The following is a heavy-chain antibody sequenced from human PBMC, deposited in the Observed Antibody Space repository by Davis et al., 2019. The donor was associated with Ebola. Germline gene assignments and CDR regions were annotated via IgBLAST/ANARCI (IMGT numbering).Heavy chain of an antibody. J-gene: IGHJ4*02. D-gene: IGHD3-3*01. CDR3: ARGFGAEATFDY. CDR2: INPVGGVK. CDR1: GFTFSSYW. Sequence: PGGSLRLSCAASGFTFSSYWMYWVRQAPGKGLEWVANINPVGGVKHYVDSVKGRFSISRDNAENSVFLQMNSLRAEDTAVYYCARGFGAEATFDYWGQGTLVTVSS. V-gene: IGHV3-7*01.